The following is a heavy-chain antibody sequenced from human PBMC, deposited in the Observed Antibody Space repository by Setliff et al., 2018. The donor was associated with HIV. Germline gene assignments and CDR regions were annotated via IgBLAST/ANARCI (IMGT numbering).Heavy chain of an antibody. CDR2: IYHSGST. V-gene: IGHV4-38-2*01. D-gene: IGHD4-17*01. CDR1: GYSISIGYY. Sequence: PSETLSLTCAVSGYSISIGYYWGWIRQPPGKGLEWIGNIYHSGSTYYNPSLKSRVTISVDTSKNRFSLKLSSVTAADTAVYYCAGHGDYAYYFDYWGQGTLVTVSS. CDR3: AGHGDYAYYFDY. J-gene: IGHJ4*02.